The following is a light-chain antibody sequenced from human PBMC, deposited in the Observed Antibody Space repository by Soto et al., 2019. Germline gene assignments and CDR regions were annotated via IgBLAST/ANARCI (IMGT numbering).Light chain of an antibody. CDR1: QGINDY. V-gene: IGKV1-9*01. CDR2: AAS. Sequence: DIQLTQSPSFLSASVGDRVTITCRASQGINDYLAWYQQKPGKAPKLLTYAASTLQSEAPSRFGGSASGTEFTLTISSLQPEDFATYYCQQFNTYPLTFGGGTKVEVK. J-gene: IGKJ4*01. CDR3: QQFNTYPLT.